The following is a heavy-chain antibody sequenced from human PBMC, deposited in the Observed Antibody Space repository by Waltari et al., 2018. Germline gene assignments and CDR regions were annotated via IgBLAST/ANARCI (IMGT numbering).Heavy chain of an antibody. V-gene: IGHV3-30*06. D-gene: IGHD2-2*01. Sequence: GFTFSRHIIHWVRPAPGKGLEWVAATSLDGSKYYAGSVKGRFTIAGDNSQHTVSLQMDSLRREDTAVYVCARKVCTSGYSGYFADWGQGTLVTVSS. CDR2: TSLDGSK. CDR3: ARKVCTSGYSGYFAD. J-gene: IGHJ4*02. CDR1: GFTFSRHI.